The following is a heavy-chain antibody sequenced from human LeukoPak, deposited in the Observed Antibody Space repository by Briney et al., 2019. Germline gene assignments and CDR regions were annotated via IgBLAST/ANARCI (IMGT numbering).Heavy chain of an antibody. D-gene: IGHD3-16*01. J-gene: IGHJ4*02. CDR2: LRGNGET. CDR3: ARASWVSSTDAVR. V-gene: IGHV3-23*01. CDR1: GLSFSTFA. Sequence: GGSLRLSCAASGLSFSTFAMSWVRQGPARGLEWVSSLRGNGETFYAESVKGRFTLSNDSSRNTVYLHLNNLKVEDTAMYYCARASWVSSTDAVRWGQGTLVTVFS.